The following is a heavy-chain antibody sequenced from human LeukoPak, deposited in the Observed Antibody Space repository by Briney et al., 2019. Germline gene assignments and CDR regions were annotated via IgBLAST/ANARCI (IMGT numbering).Heavy chain of an antibody. D-gene: IGHD2-15*01. CDR3: AKSPVSSCRGSFCYPFDY. Sequence: GGSLRLSCAPSGFTFSSFGMSWVRQAPGKGLEWVAAISSRADNTWYADSVKGRFTISRDNDKNTLYLQINSLRAEDTAVYFCAKSPVSSCRGSFCYPFDYWGQGNLATVSS. V-gene: IGHV3-23*01. CDR2: ISSRADNT. J-gene: IGHJ4*02. CDR1: GFTFSSFG.